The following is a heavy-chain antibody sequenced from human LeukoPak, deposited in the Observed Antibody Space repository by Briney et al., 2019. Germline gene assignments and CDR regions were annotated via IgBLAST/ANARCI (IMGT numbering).Heavy chain of an antibody. CDR2: INHSGST. J-gene: IGHJ4*02. D-gene: IGHD3-22*01. Sequence: SETLSLTCAVYGGSFSGYYWSWIRQPPGKGLEWIGEINHSGSTNYNPSLMSRVTISVDTSKNQFSLKLSSVTAADTAVYYCARASSSGYFLTFDYWGQGTLVTVSS. V-gene: IGHV4-34*01. CDR1: GGSFSGYY. CDR3: ARASSSGYFLTFDY.